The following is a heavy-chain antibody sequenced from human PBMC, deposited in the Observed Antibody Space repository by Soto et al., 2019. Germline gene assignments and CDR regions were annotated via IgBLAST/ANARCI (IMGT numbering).Heavy chain of an antibody. CDR1: GFTFSSYG. J-gene: IGHJ6*02. Sequence: GGSLRLSCAASGFTFSSYGMHWVRQAPGKGLEWVAVIWYDGSNKYYADSVKGRFTISRDNSKNTLYLQMNSLRAEDTAVYYCARVEQLALYYHYSRLDVWGQGTTVTVSS. CDR3: ARVEQLALYYHYSRLDV. V-gene: IGHV3-33*01. CDR2: IWYDGSNK. D-gene: IGHD6-6*01.